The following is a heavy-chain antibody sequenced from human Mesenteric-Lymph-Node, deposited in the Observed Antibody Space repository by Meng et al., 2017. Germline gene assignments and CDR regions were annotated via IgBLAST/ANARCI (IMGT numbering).Heavy chain of an antibody. V-gene: IGHV4-4*02. Sequence: QLQLQESVPGLVKPSGTLSLTCNVSGVPIISTNWWSWVRQPPGKGLEWVGEIYYTGSTNYSPSLESRITISVDTSKNQFSLKLSSVTAADTAVYYCARSDTITRREWGPGTLVTVSS. CDR2: IYYTGST. J-gene: IGHJ4*02. CDR1: GVPIISTNW. D-gene: IGHD5-12*01. CDR3: ARSDTITRRE.